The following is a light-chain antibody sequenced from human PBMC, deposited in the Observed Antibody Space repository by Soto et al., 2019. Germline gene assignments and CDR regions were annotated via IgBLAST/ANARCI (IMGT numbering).Light chain of an antibody. V-gene: IGLV2-23*01. J-gene: IGLJ2*01. CDR2: EGS. Sequence: QSVLTQPASVSGSPGQSITISCTGTSSDVGSYNLVSWYQQNPGKAPKLMIYEGSKLPSGVSNRFSGSKSGNTASLTISGLQAEDEADYYCCSYSGSDVVFGGGTKLTVL. CDR1: SSDVGSYNL. CDR3: CSYSGSDVV.